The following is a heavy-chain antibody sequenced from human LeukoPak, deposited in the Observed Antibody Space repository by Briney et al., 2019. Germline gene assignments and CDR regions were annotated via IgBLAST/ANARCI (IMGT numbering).Heavy chain of an antibody. CDR3: ARDEDATVTPFDY. D-gene: IGHD4-17*01. V-gene: IGHV7-4-1*02. CDR1: GYTFTSYA. Sequence: GASVKVSCQASGYTFTSYAMKWVRQAPGQGLEWMGWINTNTGNPTYAQGFTGRFVFSLDTSVSTAYLQISSLKAEDTAVYYCARDEDATVTPFDYWGQGTLVTVSS. CDR2: INTNTGNP. J-gene: IGHJ4*02.